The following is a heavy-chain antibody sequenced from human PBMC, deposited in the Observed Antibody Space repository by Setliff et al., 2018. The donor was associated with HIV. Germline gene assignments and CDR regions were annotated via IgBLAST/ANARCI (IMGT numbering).Heavy chain of an antibody. CDR3: AKDSGYEGDHYFDY. CDR2: ISGSGTSV. J-gene: IGHJ4*02. Sequence: AGGSLRLSCVTSGFTFDTFHMNWVRQAPGKGLEWVSSISGSGTSVDYADSVRGRFTISRDNSKNTLYLQMNSLRAEDTAVYYRAKDSGYEGDHYFDYWGQGTLVTVSS. D-gene: IGHD5-12*01. CDR1: GFTFDTFH. V-gene: IGHV3-21*04.